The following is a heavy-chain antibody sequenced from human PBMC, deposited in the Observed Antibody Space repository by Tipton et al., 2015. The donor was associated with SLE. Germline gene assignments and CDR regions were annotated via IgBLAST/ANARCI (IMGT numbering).Heavy chain of an antibody. V-gene: IGHV3-11*01. Sequence: SLRLSCAACGFTFSDYYMSWIRQAPGKGLEWVSDISSSGSTIYYADSVKARFTISRDNANNSLYQQMNSLRAEDTAVYYCATENYGADYWGQGTLVTVSS. D-gene: IGHD4/OR15-4a*01. CDR3: ATENYGADY. J-gene: IGHJ4*02. CDR1: GFTFSDYY. CDR2: ISSSGSTI.